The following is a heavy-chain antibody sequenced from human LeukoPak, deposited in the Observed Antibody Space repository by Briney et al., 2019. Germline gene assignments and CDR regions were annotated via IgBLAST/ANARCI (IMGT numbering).Heavy chain of an antibody. V-gene: IGHV3-7*01. D-gene: IGHD1-20*01. J-gene: IGHJ4*02. CDR3: ANLLTGAKRGCFHC. CDR1: GFTFSTNW. Sequence: GGSLRLSCAPSGFTFSTNWMSWVRQAPGKGLEWVANINQDGSEIYYVDSVRGRFTISRDNAKNSLYLQMNSLRVEDTAVYYCANLLTGAKRGCFHCWGQGTLVTVSS. CDR2: INQDGSEI.